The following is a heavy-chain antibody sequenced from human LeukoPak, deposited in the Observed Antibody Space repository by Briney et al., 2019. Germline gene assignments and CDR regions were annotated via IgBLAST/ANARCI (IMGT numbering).Heavy chain of an antibody. D-gene: IGHD4-17*01. V-gene: IGHV1-18*01. CDR3: ARVEDDYGDSSYDY. Sequence: ASVKVSFKASGYTFTSYGISWVRQAPGQGLEWMGWISAYNGNTNYAQKLQGRVTMTTDTSTSTAYMELRSLRSDDTAVYYCARVEDDYGDSSYDYWGQGTLVTVSS. CDR1: GYTFTSYG. J-gene: IGHJ4*02. CDR2: ISAYNGNT.